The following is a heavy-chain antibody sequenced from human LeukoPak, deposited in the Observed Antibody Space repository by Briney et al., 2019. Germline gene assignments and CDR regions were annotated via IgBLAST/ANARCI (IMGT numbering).Heavy chain of an antibody. J-gene: IGHJ4*02. CDR3: AKDDTAMVILY. V-gene: IGHV3-74*01. CDR2: VSTDGSST. Sequence: GGSLRPSCAASGFTFSTYWMHWVRQAPGKGPVWVSRVSTDGSSTGYADSVKGRFTISRDNSKNTLYLQMNSLRAEDTAVYCCAKDDTAMVILYWGQGTLVTVSS. D-gene: IGHD5-18*01. CDR1: GFTFSTYW.